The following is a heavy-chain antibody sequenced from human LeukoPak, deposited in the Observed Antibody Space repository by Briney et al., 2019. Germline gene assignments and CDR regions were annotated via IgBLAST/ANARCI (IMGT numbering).Heavy chain of an antibody. J-gene: IGHJ4*02. CDR3: TRGTAVYGGNSPYYFDY. CDR2: IYYSGST. CDR1: GGSISSYY. Sequence: SETLSLTCTVSGGSISSYYWSWIRQPPGKGLEWIGYIYYSGSTNYNPSLKSRVSISVDTSKNQFSLKLTSVTTADTVVYYCTRGTAVYGGNSPYYFDYWGQGTLVTVSS. D-gene: IGHD4-23*01. V-gene: IGHV4-59*01.